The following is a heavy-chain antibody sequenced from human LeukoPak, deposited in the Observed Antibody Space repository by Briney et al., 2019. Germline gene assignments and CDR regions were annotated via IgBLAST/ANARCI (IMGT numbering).Heavy chain of an antibody. CDR3: VRDWRSSGCFDY. Sequence: GGSLRLSCSASAFTFCDYYRSWIRQAPGKGLEWVSYISPSSSYTNYADSVKGRFTISRDNAKNSLYLQMNSLRAEDTAVYYCVRDWRSSGCFDYCGQGALVTVSS. J-gene: IGHJ4*02. CDR1: AFTFCDYY. V-gene: IGHV3-11*05. CDR2: ISPSSSYT. D-gene: IGHD6-19*01.